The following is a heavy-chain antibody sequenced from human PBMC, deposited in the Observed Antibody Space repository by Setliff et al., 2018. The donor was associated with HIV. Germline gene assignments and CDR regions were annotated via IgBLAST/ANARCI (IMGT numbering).Heavy chain of an antibody. V-gene: IGHV4-59*08. J-gene: IGHJ3*02. D-gene: IGHD6-6*01. CDR2: NYYSGST. CDR3: ARHSSSRRHDAFDI. CDR1: GGSISSYY. Sequence: SETLSLTCTVSGGSISSYYWSWIRQPPGKGLEWIGYNYYSGSTNYNPSLKSRVTISVDTSKNQFSLKLSSVTAADTAVYYCARHSSSRRHDAFDIWGQGTMVTVSS.